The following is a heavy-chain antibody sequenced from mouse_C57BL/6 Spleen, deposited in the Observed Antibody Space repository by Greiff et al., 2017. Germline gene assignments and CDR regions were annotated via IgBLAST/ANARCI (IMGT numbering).Heavy chain of an antibody. V-gene: IGHV1-54*01. Sequence: QVQLQQSGAELVRPGTSVKVSCKASGYAFTNYLIEWVKQRPGQGLEWIGVINPGSGGTNYNEKFKGKATLTADKSSSTAYMQLSSLTSEDSAVYFCARERFITTVVATPYAMGYWGQGTSVTVSS. CDR2: INPGSGGT. D-gene: IGHD1-1*01. CDR3: ARERFITTVVATPYAMGY. CDR1: GYAFTNYL. J-gene: IGHJ4*01.